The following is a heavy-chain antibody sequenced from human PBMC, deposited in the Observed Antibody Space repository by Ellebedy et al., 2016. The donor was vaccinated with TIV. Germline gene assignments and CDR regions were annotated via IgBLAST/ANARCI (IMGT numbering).Heavy chain of an antibody. CDR3: ARQDITMVRGVMRAFDI. D-gene: IGHD3-10*01. CDR1: GYSFTSYW. CDR2: IYPGDSDT. V-gene: IGHV5-51*01. Sequence: GGSLRLXCKGSGYSFTSYWIGWVRQMPGKGLEWMGIIYPGDSDTRYSPSFQGQVTISADKSISTAYLQWSSLKASDTAMYFCARQDITMVRGVMRAFDIWGQGTMVTVSS. J-gene: IGHJ3*02.